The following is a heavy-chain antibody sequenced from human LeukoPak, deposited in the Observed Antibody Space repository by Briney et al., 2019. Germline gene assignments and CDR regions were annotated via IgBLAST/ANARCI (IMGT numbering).Heavy chain of an antibody. D-gene: IGHD6-19*01. J-gene: IGHJ4*02. CDR3: AKGSSGWSLDY. CDR1: GYTFINHG. CDR2: TSTYNT. V-gene: IGHV1-18*01. Sequence: GASVKVSCKACGYTFINHGISWVRQAPGQGLEWMGWTSTYNTNYIQKLQGRVTMTTDTSTSTAYMELRGLRSDDTAVYYCAKGSSGWSLDYWGQGTLVTVSS.